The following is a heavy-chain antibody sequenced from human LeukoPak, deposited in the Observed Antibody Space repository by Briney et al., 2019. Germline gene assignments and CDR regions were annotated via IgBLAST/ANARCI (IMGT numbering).Heavy chain of an antibody. Sequence: PSETLSLTCTVSGGSISSYYWSWIRQPPGKGLEWIGEINHSGSTNYNPSLKSRVTISVDTSKNQFSLKLSSVTAADTAVYYCARGRMHYDFWSGSPFDYWGQGTLVTVSS. J-gene: IGHJ4*02. CDR2: INHSGST. CDR3: ARGRMHYDFWSGSPFDY. V-gene: IGHV4-34*01. CDR1: GGSISSYY. D-gene: IGHD3-3*01.